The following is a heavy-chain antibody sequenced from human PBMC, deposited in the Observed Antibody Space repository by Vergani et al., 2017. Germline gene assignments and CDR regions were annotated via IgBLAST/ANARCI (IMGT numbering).Heavy chain of an antibody. J-gene: IGHJ4*02. CDR2: IIPIFGTA. Sequence: QVQLVQSGAEVKKPGSSVKVSCKASGGTFSSYAISWVRQAPGQGLEWMGGIIPIFGTANYAQKFQGRVTITADESTSTAYMELSSLRSEDTAMYYCAKVLYGKWELGYYFDYWGQGTRVTVSS. CDR3: AKVLYGKWELGYYFDY. CDR1: GGTFSSYA. V-gene: IGHV1-69*01. D-gene: IGHD1-26*01.